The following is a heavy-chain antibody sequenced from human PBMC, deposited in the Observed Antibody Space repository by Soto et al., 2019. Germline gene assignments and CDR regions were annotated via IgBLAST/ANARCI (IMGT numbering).Heavy chain of an antibody. J-gene: IGHJ4*02. CDR1: GFTFTRYS. CDR2: ISSTTNYI. CDR3: VREDGKVGTNSAFDY. V-gene: IGHV3-21*01. D-gene: IGHD1-26*01. Sequence: GGSLRLSCAASGFTFTRYSMNWVRQAPGKGLEWVSSISSTTNYIYYGDSMKGRFTISRDNAKKSLYLEMNRLRAEDTAVYYCVREDGKVGTNSAFDYWGLGALVTVSS.